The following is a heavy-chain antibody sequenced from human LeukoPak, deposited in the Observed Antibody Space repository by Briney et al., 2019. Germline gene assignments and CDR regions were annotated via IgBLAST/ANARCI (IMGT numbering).Heavy chain of an antibody. CDR2: IIPIIGTA. V-gene: IGHV1-69*05. J-gene: IGHJ5*02. CDR3: ARENRFSSTDWFDP. D-gene: IGHD6-13*01. Sequence: SVKVSCKASGGTFSSYAISWVRQAPGQGLEWMGGIIPIIGTANYAQKFQGRVTITTDESTSTAYMELSSLRSEDTAVYYCARENRFSSTDWFDPWGQGTLVTVSS. CDR1: GGTFSSYA.